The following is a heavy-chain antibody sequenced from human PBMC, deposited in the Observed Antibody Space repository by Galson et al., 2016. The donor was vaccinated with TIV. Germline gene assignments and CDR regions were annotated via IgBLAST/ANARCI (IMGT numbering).Heavy chain of an antibody. CDR3: ASKPRTTMVQLVVNYSLDV. CDR1: GYSFGDYW. V-gene: IGHV5-51*01. Sequence: SGAEVKKPGEFLKISCRGSGYSFGDYWIAWVRQMPGKGLEWMGIIYPGDSHTKYSPPLQGQVTISADKSTSTAYLQWSNLKASDSGMYYCASKPRTTMVQLVVNYSLDVWGKGTTVTVSS. CDR2: IYPGDSHT. D-gene: IGHD5-18*01. J-gene: IGHJ6*03.